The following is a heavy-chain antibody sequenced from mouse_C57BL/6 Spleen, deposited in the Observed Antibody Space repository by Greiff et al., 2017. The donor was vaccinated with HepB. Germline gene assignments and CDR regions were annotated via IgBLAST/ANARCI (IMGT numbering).Heavy chain of an antibody. D-gene: IGHD4-1*01. Sequence: EVMLVESGGGLVQPGGSLKLSCAASGFTFSDYYMYWVRQTPEKRLEWVAYISNGGGSTYYPDTVKGRFTISRDNAKNTLYLQMSRLKSEDTAMYYCARQGLGRGFAYWGQGTLVTVSA. CDR1: GFTFSDYY. V-gene: IGHV5-12*01. J-gene: IGHJ3*01. CDR2: ISNGGGST. CDR3: ARQGLGRGFAY.